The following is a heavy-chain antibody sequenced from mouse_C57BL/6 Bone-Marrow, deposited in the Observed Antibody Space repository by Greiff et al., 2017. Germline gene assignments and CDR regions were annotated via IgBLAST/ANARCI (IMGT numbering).Heavy chain of an antibody. CDR1: GYTFTSYW. V-gene: IGHV1-64*01. D-gene: IGHD2-1*01. CDR3: AILLWFDY. Sequence: VQLQQPGAELVKPGASVKLSCKASGYTFTSYWMHWVKQRPGQGLEWIGMIHPNSGSTKYNEKFKSKATLTVDKSSITAYMQLSSLTSEDSAVYYCAILLWFDYWGQGTTLTVSS. J-gene: IGHJ2*01. CDR2: IHPNSGST.